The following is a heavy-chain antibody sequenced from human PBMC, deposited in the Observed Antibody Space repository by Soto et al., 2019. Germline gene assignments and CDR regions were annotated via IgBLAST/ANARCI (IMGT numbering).Heavy chain of an antibody. CDR3: VRDDVGVGIDY. CDR2: ISGTGSNT. D-gene: IGHD1-26*01. V-gene: IGHV3-23*01. J-gene: IGHJ4*02. CDR1: GFTFSSYA. Sequence: PGGSLRLSCAASGFTFSSYAMSWVRQAPGKGLEWVSSISGTGSNTYYADSVRGRFTISRDNAKNTVFLQMNSLRAEDTAVYYCVRDDVGVGIDYWGLGTLVTVSS.